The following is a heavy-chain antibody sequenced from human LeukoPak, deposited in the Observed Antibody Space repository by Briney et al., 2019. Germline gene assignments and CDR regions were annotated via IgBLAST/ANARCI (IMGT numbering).Heavy chain of an antibody. CDR2: INPNSGGT. J-gene: IGHJ5*02. D-gene: IGHD2-2*01. CDR3: ARVIVVVPAANKGPYNWFDP. Sequence: GASVKVSCKASGYTFTGYYMHGVRQAPGQGLEWMGWINPNSGGTNYAQKFQGRVTMTRDTSISTAYMELSRLRSDDTAVYYCARVIVVVPAANKGPYNWFDPWGQGTLVTVSS. CDR1: GYTFTGYY. V-gene: IGHV1-2*02.